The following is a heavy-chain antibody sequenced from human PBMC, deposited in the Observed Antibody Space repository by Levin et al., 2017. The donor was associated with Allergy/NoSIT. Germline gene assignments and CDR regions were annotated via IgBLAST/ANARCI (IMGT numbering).Heavy chain of an antibody. CDR3: ARDEIGYKFPLQYFYGMDV. CDR2: INYSGST. Sequence: SETLSLTCSVSGGSVSGVNYYWNWIRQPPGKELEWIGYINYSGSTSYNPSLKSRVTISVDASKTHFFLQLTSVTAADSAVYFCARDEIGYKFPLQYFYGMDVWGQGTTVTVSS. V-gene: IGHV4-61*03. J-gene: IGHJ6*02. D-gene: IGHD5-24*01. CDR1: GGSVSGVNYY.